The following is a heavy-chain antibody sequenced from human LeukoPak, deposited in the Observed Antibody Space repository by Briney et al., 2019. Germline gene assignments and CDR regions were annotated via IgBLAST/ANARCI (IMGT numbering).Heavy chain of an antibody. Sequence: PSETLSLTCTVSGGSISSSSYYWGWIRQPPGKGLEWIGSIYYSGSTYYNPSLKSRVTISVDTSKNQFSLKLSSVTAADTAVYYCAGRRFYYYGMDVWGQGTTVAVSS. CDR1: GGSISSSSYY. CDR2: IYYSGST. J-gene: IGHJ6*02. CDR3: AGRRFYYYGMDV. V-gene: IGHV4-39*01. D-gene: IGHD2-15*01.